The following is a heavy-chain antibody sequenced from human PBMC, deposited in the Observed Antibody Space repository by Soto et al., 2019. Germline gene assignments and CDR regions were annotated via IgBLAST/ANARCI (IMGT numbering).Heavy chain of an antibody. CDR2: IYYSGST. D-gene: IGHD3-10*01. J-gene: IGHJ4*02. V-gene: IGHV4-30-4*01. Sequence: QVQLQESGPGLVKPSQTLSLTCTVSGGSISSGDYYWSWIRQPPGKGLEWIGYIYYSGSTYFNPSLTSRVTISVDTSKNQCSLKLSSVTAADTAVYYCARADGVYGSGSFRYWGQGTLVTVSS. CDR3: ARADGVYGSGSFRY. CDR1: GGSISSGDYY.